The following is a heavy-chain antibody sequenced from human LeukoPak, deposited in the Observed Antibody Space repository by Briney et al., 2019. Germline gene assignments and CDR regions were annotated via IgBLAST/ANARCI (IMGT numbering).Heavy chain of an antibody. J-gene: IGHJ6*02. CDR2: IIPIFGTA. CDR3: ARGPGRGGEMDV. Sequence: GASVTVSCTASGGTFSSYAISWVRQAPGQGLEWMGGIIPIFGTANYAQKFQGRVTITADESTSTACMELSSLRSEDTAVYYCARGPGRGGEMDVWGQGTTVTVSS. V-gene: IGHV1-69*13. D-gene: IGHD2-21*01. CDR1: GGTFSSYA.